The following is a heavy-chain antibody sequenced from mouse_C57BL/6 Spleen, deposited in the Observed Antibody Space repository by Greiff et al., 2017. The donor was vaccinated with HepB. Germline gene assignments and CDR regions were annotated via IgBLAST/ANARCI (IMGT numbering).Heavy chain of an antibody. CDR1: GFTFSSYT. CDR3: ARHYVKDYFDY. D-gene: IGHD2-12*01. Sequence: EVQRVESGGGLVKPGGSLKLSCAASGFTFSSYTMSWVRQTPEKRLEWVATISGGGGNTYYPDSVKGRFTISRDNAKNTLYLQMSSLRSEDTALYYCARHYVKDYFDYWGQGTTLTVSS. V-gene: IGHV5-9*01. J-gene: IGHJ2*01. CDR2: ISGGGGNT.